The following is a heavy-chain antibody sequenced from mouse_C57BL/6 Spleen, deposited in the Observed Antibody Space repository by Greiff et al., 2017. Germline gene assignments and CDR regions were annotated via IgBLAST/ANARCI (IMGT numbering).Heavy chain of an antibody. J-gene: IGHJ2*01. V-gene: IGHV1-80*01. CDR3: ARGRPYYFDY. CDR2: IYPGDGDA. Sequence: QVQLKESGAELVKPGASVKISCKASGYAFSSYWMNWVKQRPGTGLEWIGQIYPGDGDANYNGKFKGKATLTAEKSSSTAYMQPSSLTSEDSAVYFCARGRPYYFDYWGQGTTLTVSS. CDR1: GYAFSSYW.